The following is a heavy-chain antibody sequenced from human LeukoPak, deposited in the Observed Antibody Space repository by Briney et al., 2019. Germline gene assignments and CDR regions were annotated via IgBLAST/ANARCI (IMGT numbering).Heavy chain of an antibody. D-gene: IGHD3-10*01. V-gene: IGHV1-18*01. Sequence: ASVKVSCKASGYTFTSYGISLVRQPPGPGLEWMGWISAYNGNRKYAQNLQGRVTMITYTSTSTAYMELRSIRSEDTAAVYCVRVTTDYYGSGSYARFDYWGQGTLVTVSS. CDR1: GYTFTSYG. J-gene: IGHJ4*02. CDR2: ISAYNGNR. CDR3: VRVTTDYYGSGSYARFDY.